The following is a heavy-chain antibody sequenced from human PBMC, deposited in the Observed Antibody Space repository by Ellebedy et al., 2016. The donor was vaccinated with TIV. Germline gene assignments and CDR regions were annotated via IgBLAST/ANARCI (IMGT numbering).Heavy chain of an antibody. CDR2: TKGDGSST. D-gene: IGHD1-26*01. Sequence: GGSLRLXXTASGFTFSNYWMHWVRQAPGKGLVWVSRTKGDGSSTSYADSVMGRFTISRDNTKNTLSLQMNSLRAEDTALYYCVRDGVGAPPFDYWGQGTLVTVSS. CDR1: GFTFSNYW. CDR3: VRDGVGAPPFDY. V-gene: IGHV3-74*01. J-gene: IGHJ4*02.